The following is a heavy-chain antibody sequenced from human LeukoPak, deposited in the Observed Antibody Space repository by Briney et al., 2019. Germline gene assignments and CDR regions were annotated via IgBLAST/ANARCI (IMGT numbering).Heavy chain of an antibody. CDR3: ARLTAMVEYYFDY. CDR1: GGSISSSSYY. V-gene: IGHV4-39*01. CDR2: IYYSGST. Sequence: PSETLSLTCTVSGGSISSSSYYWGWIHQPPGKGLEWIGSIYYSGSTYYNPSLKSRVTISVDTSKNQFSLKLSSVTAADTAVYYCARLTAMVEYYFDYWGQGTLVTVSS. D-gene: IGHD5-18*01. J-gene: IGHJ4*02.